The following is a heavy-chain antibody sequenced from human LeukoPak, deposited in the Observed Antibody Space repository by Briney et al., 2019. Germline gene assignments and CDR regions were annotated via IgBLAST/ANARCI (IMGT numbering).Heavy chain of an antibody. Sequence: SSETLSLTCTVSGSSISSYYWSWIRQPPGKGLEWIGYIYTSGSTNYNPSLKSRVTISVDTSKNQFSLKLSSVTAADTAVYYCARQSALGQFDYWGQGTLVTVSS. V-gene: IGHV4-4*09. CDR3: ARQSALGQFDY. CDR2: IYTSGST. D-gene: IGHD3-10*01. J-gene: IGHJ4*02. CDR1: GSSISSYY.